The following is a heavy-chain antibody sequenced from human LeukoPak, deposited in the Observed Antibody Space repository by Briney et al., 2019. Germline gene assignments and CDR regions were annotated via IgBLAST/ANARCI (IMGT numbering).Heavy chain of an antibody. CDR2: IIPIFGTA. CDR3: ARGTYYYDSSGYYVCWFDP. Sequence: GASVKVSCKASGGIFSSYAVSWVRQAPGQGLEWMGGIIPIFGTANYAQKFQGRVTITADESTSTAYMELSSLRSEDTAVYYCARGTYYYDSSGYYVCWFDPWGQGTLVTVSS. V-gene: IGHV1-69*13. CDR1: GGIFSSYA. D-gene: IGHD3-22*01. J-gene: IGHJ5*02.